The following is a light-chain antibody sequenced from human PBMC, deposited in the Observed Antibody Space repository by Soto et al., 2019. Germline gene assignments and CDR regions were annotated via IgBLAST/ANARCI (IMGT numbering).Light chain of an antibody. CDR3: CSYAGSSTLVV. J-gene: IGLJ2*01. CDR2: EGS. V-gene: IGLV2-23*01. CDR1: SSDVGSYNL. Sequence: QSALTQPASASGSPGQSITISCTGTSSDVGSYNLVSWYQQHPGKAPKLMIYEGSKRPSGVSNRFSGSKSGNTASLTISGLQAEDEADYYCCSYAGSSTLVVFGGGTKLTVL.